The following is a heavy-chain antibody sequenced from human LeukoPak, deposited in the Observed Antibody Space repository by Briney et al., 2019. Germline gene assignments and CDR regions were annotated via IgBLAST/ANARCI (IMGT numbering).Heavy chain of an antibody. CDR3: AHIRILTGYSVGSDAFDI. J-gene: IGHJ3*02. CDR2: IYWDDDK. Sequence: SGPTLVEPTQTLTLTCTFSGFSLSTSGVGVGWIRQPPGKALEWLALIYWDDDKRYSPSLKSRLTITKDTSKNQVVLTMTNMDPVDTATYYCAHIRILTGYSVGSDAFDIWGQGTMVTVSS. V-gene: IGHV2-5*02. D-gene: IGHD3-9*01. CDR1: GFSLSTSGVG.